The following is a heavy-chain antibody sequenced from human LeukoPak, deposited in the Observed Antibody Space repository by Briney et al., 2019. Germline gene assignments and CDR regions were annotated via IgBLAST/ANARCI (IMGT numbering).Heavy chain of an antibody. D-gene: IGHD3-22*01. CDR2: FDPEDGET. V-gene: IGHV1-24*01. CDR3: ATDLNPLIVVRGEYYFDY. Sequence: ASVKVSCKVSGYTLTELSMHWVRQAPGKGLEWMGGFDPEDGETIYAQKFQGRVTMTEDTSTDTAYMELSSLRSEDTAVYYCATDLNPLIVVRGEYYFDYWGQGTLVTVSS. J-gene: IGHJ4*02. CDR1: GYTLTELS.